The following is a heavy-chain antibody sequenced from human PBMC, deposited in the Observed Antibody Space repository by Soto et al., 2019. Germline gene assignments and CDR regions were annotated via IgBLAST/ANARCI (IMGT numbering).Heavy chain of an antibody. V-gene: IGHV3-74*01. J-gene: IGHJ6*02. CDR1: EFTFRSYW. Sequence: PGGSLGLSCVASEFTFRSYWMHWVRQVPGKGLVWVSRMNEDGSTTDYADSVKGRFTISRDNARNTLYLQMNSLRAEDTAVYYCARDLSGRADVWGQGTTVTVSS. CDR3: ARDLSGRADV. D-gene: IGHD3-10*01. CDR2: MNEDGSTT.